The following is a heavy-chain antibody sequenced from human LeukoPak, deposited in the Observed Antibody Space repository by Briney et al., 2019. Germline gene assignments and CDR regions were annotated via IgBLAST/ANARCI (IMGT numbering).Heavy chain of an antibody. D-gene: IGHD2-15*01. Sequence: ASVEVSCKTSGFTFTGYFVHWVRQAPGQGLEWMGWINPNSGATDNAQKFQGRVTMTRDTSLSTAYMELNRLRYDDTAVYFCARALYCRGGSCYGSMEKYYFDYWGQGTLVTVSS. CDR3: ARALYCRGGSCYGSMEKYYFDY. V-gene: IGHV1-2*02. J-gene: IGHJ4*02. CDR1: GFTFTGYF. CDR2: INPNSGAT.